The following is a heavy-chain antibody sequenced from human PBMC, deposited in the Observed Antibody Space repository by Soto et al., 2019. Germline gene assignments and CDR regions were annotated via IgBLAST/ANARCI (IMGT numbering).Heavy chain of an antibody. Sequence: QVQLQESGPGLVKPSETLSLTCTVSGGSISSYYWSWIRQPPGKGLEWIGYIYYSGSTNYNPSLKSRVTISVDTSKNQFSLKLSSVTAADTAVYYCARLHSSGWYSAGSLDYWGQGTLVTVSS. V-gene: IGHV4-59*01. CDR1: GGSISSYY. D-gene: IGHD6-19*01. CDR3: ARLHSSGWYSAGSLDY. CDR2: IYYSGST. J-gene: IGHJ4*02.